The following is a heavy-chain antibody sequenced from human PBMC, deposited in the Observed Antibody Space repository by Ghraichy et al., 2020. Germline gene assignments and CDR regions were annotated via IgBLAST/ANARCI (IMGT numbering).Heavy chain of an antibody. V-gene: IGHV1-46*01. Sequence: ASVKVSCKASGYTFTTYYMHWVRQAPGQGLEWMGVINPSGGTRNYAQNFQGRVTMTRDTSTSTVYMEVSSLRSEDTAVYYCTREPHGTGFFDYWGQGTLVTVSS. J-gene: IGHJ4*02. CDR2: INPSGGTR. CDR1: GYTFTTYY. D-gene: IGHD1-7*01. CDR3: TREPHGTGFFDY.